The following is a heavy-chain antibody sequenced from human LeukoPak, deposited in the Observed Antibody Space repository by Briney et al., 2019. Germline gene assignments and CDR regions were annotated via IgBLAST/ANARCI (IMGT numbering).Heavy chain of an antibody. V-gene: IGHV3-30-3*01. CDR1: GFTFSRFW. J-gene: IGHJ3*02. D-gene: IGHD3-16*01. Sequence: GGSLRLSCAASGFTFSRFWMSWVRQAPGKGLEWVAVISYDGSNKYYADSVKGRFTISRDNSKNTLYLQMNSLRAEDTAVYYCARDYDPGQWTPLDAFDIWGQGTMVTVSS. CDR3: ARDYDPGQWTPLDAFDI. CDR2: ISYDGSNK.